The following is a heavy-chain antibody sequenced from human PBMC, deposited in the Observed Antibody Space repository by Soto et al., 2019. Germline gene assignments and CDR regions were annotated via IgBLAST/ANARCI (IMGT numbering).Heavy chain of an antibody. J-gene: IGHJ5*02. CDR1: DGSVSSGSYY. CDR3: AREAVDTAMVTVWFDP. V-gene: IGHV4-61*01. CDR2: IYYSGST. Sequence: PSETLSLTCTVSDGSVSSGSYYWSWIRQPPGKGLEWIGYIYYSGSTNYNPSLKSRVTISVDTSKNQFSLKLSSVTAADTAVYYCAREAVDTAMVTVWFDPWGQGTLVTVSS. D-gene: IGHD5-18*01.